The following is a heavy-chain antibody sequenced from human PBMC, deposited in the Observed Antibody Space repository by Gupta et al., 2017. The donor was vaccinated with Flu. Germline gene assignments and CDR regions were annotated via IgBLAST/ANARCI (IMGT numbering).Heavy chain of an antibody. V-gene: IGHV1-46*01. CDR2: INPGGGST. J-gene: IGHJ4*02. CDR3: AREYFDY. Sequence: WMGVINPGGGSTTYAQKFQGRVTMTRDTSTSTVYMELSSLRSEDTAVYYCAREYFDYWGQGTLVTVSS.